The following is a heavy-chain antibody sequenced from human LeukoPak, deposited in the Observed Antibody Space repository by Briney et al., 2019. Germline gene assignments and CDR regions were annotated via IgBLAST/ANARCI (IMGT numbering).Heavy chain of an antibody. D-gene: IGHD1-1*01. V-gene: IGHV1-69*04. CDR2: IIPILGIA. J-gene: IGHJ3*02. Sequence: SSVKVSCKASGGTFSSYTISWVRQAPGQGLEWMGRIIPILGIANYAQKFQGRVPITAAKSTSTDSMELSSLRSEDTAVYYCAKDGYVDAFDIWGQGTVVTVSS. CDR3: AKDGYVDAFDI. CDR1: GGTFSSYT.